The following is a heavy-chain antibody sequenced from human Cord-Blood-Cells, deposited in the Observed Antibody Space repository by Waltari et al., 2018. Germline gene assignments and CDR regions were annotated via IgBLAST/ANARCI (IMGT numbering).Heavy chain of an antibody. J-gene: IGHJ4*02. CDR2: INHSGST. CDR1: GGSFSGYY. V-gene: IGHV4-34*01. Sequence: QVQLQQWGAALLNLSDTLSLTCAVYGGSFSGYYSIWIRQPPGKGLEWIGEINHSGSTNYNPSIKSRVTISVDTSKNQFSLKLSSVTAADTAVYYCARGNPYADFDYWGQGTLVTVSS. CDR3: ARGNPYADFDY. D-gene: IGHD3-16*01.